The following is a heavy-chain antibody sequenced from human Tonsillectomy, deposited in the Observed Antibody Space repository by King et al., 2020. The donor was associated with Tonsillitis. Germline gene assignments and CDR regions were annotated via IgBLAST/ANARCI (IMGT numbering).Heavy chain of an antibody. Sequence: VQIQQWGAGLLKPSETLSLTCAVYGGSLSRYYWSWIRQPPGKGLEWIGEINHSGSTNYNPPLKSRVTISVDTSKNQFSLSLSSVTAADTAVYYCARGLHSYYYYMDVWGKGTTVTVSS. CDR1: GGSLSRYY. CDR2: INHSGST. D-gene: IGHD4-11*01. J-gene: IGHJ6*03. V-gene: IGHV4-34*01. CDR3: ARGLHSYYYYMDV.